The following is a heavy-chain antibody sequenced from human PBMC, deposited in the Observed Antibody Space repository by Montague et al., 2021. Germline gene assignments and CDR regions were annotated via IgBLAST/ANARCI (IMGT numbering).Heavy chain of an antibody. D-gene: IGHD6-19*01. CDR3: TRGEVAVNGIDY. CDR1: GGSLSGYI. J-gene: IGHJ4*02. Sequence: SETLSLTCAVYGGSLSGYIWNWIRQPPGRDLEWIGQISHTGSTSYNPSLKSRVTMSVDTSENHVSLRLSSVTAADTDVYYCTRGEVAVNGIDYWGQGALVTVSS. V-gene: IGHV4-34*01. CDR2: ISHTGST.